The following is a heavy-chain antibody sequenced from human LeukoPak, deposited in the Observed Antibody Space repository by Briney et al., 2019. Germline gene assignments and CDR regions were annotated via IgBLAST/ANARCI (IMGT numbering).Heavy chain of an antibody. CDR3: AKEGHPRLFDY. Sequence: PGGTLRLSCAASGFTFSSYAMNWVRQAPGKGLEWVSGINGSGGSTYYADSVKGRFTISRDNSKNTLYLQMNSLRAEDTAVYYCAKEGHPRLFDYWGQGTLVTVSS. CDR2: INGSGGST. CDR1: GFTFSSYA. V-gene: IGHV3-23*01. J-gene: IGHJ4*02.